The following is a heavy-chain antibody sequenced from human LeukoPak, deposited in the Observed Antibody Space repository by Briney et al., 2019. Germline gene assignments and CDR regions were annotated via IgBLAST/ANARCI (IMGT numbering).Heavy chain of an antibody. J-gene: IGHJ4*02. V-gene: IGHV4-39*02. D-gene: IGHD1-26*01. CDR3: ARRGGSGRAFDY. CDR2: IYYTGST. Sequence: SETLSLTCRVPGPSISGGTYYWGWIRQPPGKGLEWIGSIYYTGSTYDNSTLKSRFTISLDTSKNHFSLKLSSVTAADTAVYYGARRGGSGRAFDYWGQGTLVTVSS. CDR1: GPSISGGTYY.